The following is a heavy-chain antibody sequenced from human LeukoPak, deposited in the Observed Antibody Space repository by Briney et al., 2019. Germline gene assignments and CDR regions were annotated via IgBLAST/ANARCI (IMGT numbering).Heavy chain of an antibody. D-gene: IGHD2-15*01. Sequence: AGGSLRLSCAASGFTFSNYNMNWVRQAPGKGLEWVSVIYSGGSTYYADSVKGRFTISRDKSKNTLYLQMNSLRAEDTAVYYCASTQRGDYFDYWGQGTLVTVSS. CDR2: IYSGGST. CDR3: ASTQRGDYFDY. J-gene: IGHJ4*02. V-gene: IGHV3-66*01. CDR1: GFTFSNYN.